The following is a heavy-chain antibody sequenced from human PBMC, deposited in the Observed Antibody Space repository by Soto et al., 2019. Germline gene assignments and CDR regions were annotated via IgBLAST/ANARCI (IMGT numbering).Heavy chain of an antibody. J-gene: IGHJ4*02. CDR3: ARDRPRGPWFVDY. CDR2: ISAYNGNT. V-gene: IGHV1-18*01. D-gene: IGHD3-22*01. CDR1: GGTFSSYA. Sequence: GASVKVSCKASGGTFSSYAISWVRQAPGQGLEWMGGISAYNGNTNYAQKLQGRVTMTTDTSTSTAYMELRSLRSDDTAVYYCARDRPRGPWFVDYWGQGTLVTVSS.